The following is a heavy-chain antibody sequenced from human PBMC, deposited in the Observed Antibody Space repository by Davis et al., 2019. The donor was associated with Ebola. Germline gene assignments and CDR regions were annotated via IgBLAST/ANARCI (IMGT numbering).Heavy chain of an antibody. CDR2: VYNDGST. D-gene: IGHD6-19*01. V-gene: IGHV4-59*01. Sequence: MPSETLSLTCTVSGGSISIYFWSWIRQSPGKGLEWIGYVYNDGSTGYNPSLRSRVTISVDTSKNQFSLKLISVTAADTAVYYCAGAGYTSGWNFDNWGQGTLVTVSS. CDR3: AGAGYTSGWNFDN. J-gene: IGHJ4*02. CDR1: GGSISIYF.